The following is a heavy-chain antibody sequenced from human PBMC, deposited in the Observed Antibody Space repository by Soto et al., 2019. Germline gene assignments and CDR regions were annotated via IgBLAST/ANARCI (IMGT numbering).Heavy chain of an antibody. J-gene: IGHJ5*02. V-gene: IGHV1-3*01. CDR1: GYTFTSYA. Sequence: GASVKVSCKASGYTFTSYAMHWVRQAPGQRLEWMGWINAGNGNTKYSQKFQGRVTITRDTSASTAYMELSSLRSEDTAVYYCARDRQQLAYNWLDPWGQGTLVTVSS. CDR2: INAGNGNT. CDR3: ARDRQQLAYNWLDP. D-gene: IGHD6-13*01.